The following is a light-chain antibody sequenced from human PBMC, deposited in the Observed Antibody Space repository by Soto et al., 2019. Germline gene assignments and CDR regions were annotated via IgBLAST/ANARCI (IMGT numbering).Light chain of an antibody. Sequence: EIVLTQSPGTLSLSPGERATLSCRASQSISNNYLAWYQQKPGRAPRLLIYGASSRATGIPDRFSGSGSGTDFTLTISRLATEDFAVYYCQQYGSSPYTFGQGTKLEIK. J-gene: IGKJ2*01. CDR1: QSISNNY. CDR3: QQYGSSPYT. V-gene: IGKV3-20*01. CDR2: GAS.